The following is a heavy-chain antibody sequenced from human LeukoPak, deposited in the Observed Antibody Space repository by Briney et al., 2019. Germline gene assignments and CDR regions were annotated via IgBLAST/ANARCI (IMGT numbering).Heavy chain of an antibody. CDR1: GGSISSGSYY. Sequence: SETLSLTCTVSGGSISSGSYYWSWIRQPAGKGLEWIGRIYTSGSTNYNPSLKSRVTISVDTSKNQFSLKLSSVTAADTAVYYCARHEYGDQTFDYWGQGTLVTVSS. CDR3: ARHEYGDQTFDY. V-gene: IGHV4-61*02. CDR2: IYTSGST. J-gene: IGHJ4*02. D-gene: IGHD4-17*01.